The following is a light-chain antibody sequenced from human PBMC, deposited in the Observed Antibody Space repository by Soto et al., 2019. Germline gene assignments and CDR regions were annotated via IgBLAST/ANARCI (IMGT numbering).Light chain of an antibody. J-gene: IGKJ1*01. CDR3: QQSYSSPPT. CDR1: QSISNH. CDR2: AAS. Sequence: DIPMTQSLSSLSASVEDRVIITCRASQSISNHLNWYQQTPGKAPKLLIFAASSLQSGVPSRFSGSRSGPDFTLTISSLQPEDFATYYCQQSYSSPPTFGQGTKV. V-gene: IGKV1-39*01.